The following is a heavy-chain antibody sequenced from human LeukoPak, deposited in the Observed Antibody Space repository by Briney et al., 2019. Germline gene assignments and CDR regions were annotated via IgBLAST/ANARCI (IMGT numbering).Heavy chain of an antibody. CDR2: IYTSGST. CDR1: GGSISSYY. Sequence: SGTLSLTCTVSGGSISSYYWSWIRQPAGKGLEWIGRIYTSGSTNYNPSLKSRVTMSVDTSKNQFSLKLSSVTAADTAVYYCARDLAAAGTGYYYYYMDVWGKGTTVTVSS. J-gene: IGHJ6*03. V-gene: IGHV4-4*07. CDR3: ARDLAAAGTGYYYYYMDV. D-gene: IGHD6-13*01.